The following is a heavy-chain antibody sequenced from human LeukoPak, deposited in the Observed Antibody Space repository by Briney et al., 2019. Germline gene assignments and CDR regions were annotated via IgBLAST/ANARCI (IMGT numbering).Heavy chain of an antibody. D-gene: IGHD6-13*01. Sequence: PSETLSLTCAVYGGSFSGYYWSWIRQPPGKGLEWIGEINHSGSTNYNPSLKSRVTMSVDTSKTQFSLKLSSVTAADTAVYYCARMDGSNWTFDYWGQGTLVTVSS. J-gene: IGHJ4*02. CDR3: ARMDGSNWTFDY. V-gene: IGHV4-34*01. CDR2: INHSGST. CDR1: GGSFSGYY.